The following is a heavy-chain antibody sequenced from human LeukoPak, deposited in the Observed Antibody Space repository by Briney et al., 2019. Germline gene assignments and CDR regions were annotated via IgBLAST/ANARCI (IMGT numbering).Heavy chain of an antibody. CDR3: ARARAPLRFLEWSPTPSYYYYHMDV. J-gene: IGHJ6*03. CDR2: IIPIFGTA. D-gene: IGHD3-3*01. Sequence: SVRVSCKASGGTFSSYAISWVRQAPGQGLEWMGGIIPIFGTANYAQKFQGRVTITTDESTSTAYMELSSLRSEDTAVYYCARARAPLRFLEWSPTPSYYYYHMDVWGKGTTVTVSS. CDR1: GGTFSSYA. V-gene: IGHV1-69*05.